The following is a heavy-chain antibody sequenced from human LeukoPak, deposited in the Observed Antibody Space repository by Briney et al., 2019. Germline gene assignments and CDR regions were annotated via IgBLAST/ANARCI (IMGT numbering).Heavy chain of an antibody. CDR2: ISYDGSNK. Sequence: PGGSLRLSCAASGFTFSSYAMHWVRQAPGKGLEWVAVISYDGSNKYYADSVKGRFTISRDNSKNTLYLQMNSLRAEDTAVYYCARANRAYYYDSGGAYYMDVWGKGTTVTVSS. CDR3: ARANRAYYYDSGGAYYMDV. CDR1: GFTFSSYA. J-gene: IGHJ6*03. D-gene: IGHD3-22*01. V-gene: IGHV3-30-3*01.